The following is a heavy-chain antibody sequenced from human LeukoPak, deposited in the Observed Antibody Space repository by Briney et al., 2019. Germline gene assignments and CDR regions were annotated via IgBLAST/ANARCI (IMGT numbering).Heavy chain of an antibody. CDR1: GGSFSGYY. CDR3: ARAYWYFDY. J-gene: IGHJ4*02. V-gene: IGHV4-34*01. CDR2: INHSGST. Sequence: SETLSLTCAVYGGSFSGYYWSWIRQPPGKGLEWIGEINHSGSTNYNPSLKSRVTISVDTSKNQFSLKLCSVTAADTAVYYCARAYWYFDYWGQGTLVTVSS. D-gene: IGHD2-15*01.